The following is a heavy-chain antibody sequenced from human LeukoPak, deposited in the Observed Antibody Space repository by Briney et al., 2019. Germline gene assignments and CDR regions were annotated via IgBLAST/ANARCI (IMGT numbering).Heavy chain of an antibody. CDR2: IYPGDSDT. V-gene: IGHV5-51*01. J-gene: IGHJ2*01. D-gene: IGHD2-21*02. CDR3: ARVVTAADWYFDL. CDR1: GYSFTSYW. Sequence: GESLQIPCKGSGYSFTSYWIGWVRQMPGKGLEWMGTIYPGDSDTRYSPSFQAQVTISADKSISTASLQWSSLKASDPAMYYCARVVTAADWYFDLWGRGTLVTVSS.